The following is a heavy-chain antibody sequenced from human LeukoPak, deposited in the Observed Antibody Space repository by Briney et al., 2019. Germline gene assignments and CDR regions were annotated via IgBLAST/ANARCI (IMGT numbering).Heavy chain of an antibody. Sequence: SETLSLTCTVFGGSISSYYWSWIRQPADKGLEWIGRIYSSGSTNYNPSLKSRVTMSVDTSKNQFSLKLSSVTAADTAVYYCARGGDSSGYYYSIDYWGQGTLVTVSS. J-gene: IGHJ4*02. V-gene: IGHV4-4*07. CDR1: GGSISSYY. D-gene: IGHD3-22*01. CDR2: IYSSGST. CDR3: ARGGDSSGYYYSIDY.